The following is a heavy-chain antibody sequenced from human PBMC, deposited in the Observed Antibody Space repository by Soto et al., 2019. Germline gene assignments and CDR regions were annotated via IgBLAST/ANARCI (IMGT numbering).Heavy chain of an antibody. D-gene: IGHD1-26*01. CDR2: IKHDGSEK. CDR1: GFTFSYNW. J-gene: IGHJ3*02. V-gene: IGHV3-7*01. CDR3: ARPLGGRDAFDI. Sequence: EVQLVESGGGLVQPGGSLRLSCAASGFTFSYNWMSWVRQAPGKGLEWVANIKHDGSEKYYVDSVKGRFNISRDNAKNPLYLQMNSLRAEDTAVYYCARPLGGRDAFDIWGQGTMVTVSS.